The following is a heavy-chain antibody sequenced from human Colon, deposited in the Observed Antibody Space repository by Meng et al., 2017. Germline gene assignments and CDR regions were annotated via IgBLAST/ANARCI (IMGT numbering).Heavy chain of an antibody. CDR2: MFHSGTT. CDR3: ARLIAGWPFYFDY. J-gene: IGHJ4*02. Sequence: QAQLQQSGPGLVKPSQTLSLPCAISGDSVSSNSAAWNWIRQPPGKGLEWIGYMFHSGTTKYNPSLKSRVSMSVDTTKNQFYLKLTSVTVADTAVFYCARLIAGWPFYFDYWGQGILVTVSS. D-gene: IGHD6-19*01. V-gene: IGHV4-61*01. CDR1: GDSVSSNSAA.